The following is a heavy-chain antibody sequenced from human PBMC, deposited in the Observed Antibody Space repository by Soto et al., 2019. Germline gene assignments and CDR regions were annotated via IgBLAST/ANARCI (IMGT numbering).Heavy chain of an antibody. CDR1: GFTLRNYA. CDR2: ISANDVGT. J-gene: IGHJ4*02. V-gene: IGHV3-23*01. Sequence: VGSLRLSCEASGFTLRNYAMTWIRQAPGKGLEWVSLISANDVGTYYADSVKTRFTISTDQSRNTVYLQMDSLRADDTAIYYFSKAKNDYNWDNRPPFDYWGQGTLVTVSS. D-gene: IGHD1-20*01. CDR3: SKAKNDYNWDNRPPFDY.